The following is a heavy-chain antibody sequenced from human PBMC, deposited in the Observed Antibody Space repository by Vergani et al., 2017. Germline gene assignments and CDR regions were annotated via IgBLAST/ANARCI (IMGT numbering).Heavy chain of an antibody. D-gene: IGHD2-8*02. CDR2: MNPNSGNT. CDR1: GYTFTSYD. J-gene: IGHJ3*02. CDR3: AKERVELEVVPDAFDI. V-gene: IGHV1-8*01. Sequence: QVQLVQSGAEVKKPGASVKVSCKASGYTFTSYDINWVRQATGQGLEWMGWMNPNSGNTGYAQKFQGRVTMTRNTSISTAYMELSSLISEDTAVYYCAKERVELEVVPDAFDIWGQGTMVTVSS.